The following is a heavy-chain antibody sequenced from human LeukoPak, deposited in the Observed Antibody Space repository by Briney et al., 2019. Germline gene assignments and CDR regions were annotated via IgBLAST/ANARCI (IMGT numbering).Heavy chain of an antibody. V-gene: IGHV3-30-3*01. CDR2: ISYDGSNK. Sequence: GGSLRLSCAASGFTFSSYAMHWLRQAPGKGLEWVAVISYDGSNKYYADSVKGRFTISRDNSKNTLYLQMNSLRAEDTAVYYCARARYGMDVWGQGTPVTVSS. CDR3: ARARYGMDV. CDR1: GFTFSSYA. J-gene: IGHJ6*02.